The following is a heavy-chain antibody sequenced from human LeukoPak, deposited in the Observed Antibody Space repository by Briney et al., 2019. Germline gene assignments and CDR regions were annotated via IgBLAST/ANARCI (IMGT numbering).Heavy chain of an antibody. J-gene: IGHJ4*02. Sequence: SETLSLTCTVSGGSVSSDNSYWNWNRQPAGKGLEWIGRIYADGSSTYNPSLKSRVAISVDSSKNQFSLRLSSLTAADTAVYYCARGYYYHTWGQGTLVTVSS. V-gene: IGHV4-61*02. CDR2: IYADGSS. CDR3: ARGYYYHT. CDR1: GGSVSSDNSY. D-gene: IGHD3-22*01.